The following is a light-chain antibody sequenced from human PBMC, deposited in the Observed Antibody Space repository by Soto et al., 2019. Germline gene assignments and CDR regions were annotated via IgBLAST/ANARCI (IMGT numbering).Light chain of an antibody. J-gene: IGLJ1*01. CDR2: EVN. Sequence: QSALAQPSSVSGSPGQSITISCTGTSTDVGGYNYVSWYQHHPGKGPKLIIYEVNNRPSGVSGRFSGSKSGNKASLTISNLEAEDESDHYCGSYTSTDTPFVFGTGTKVTVL. V-gene: IGLV2-14*01. CDR3: GSYTSTDTPFV. CDR1: STDVGGYNY.